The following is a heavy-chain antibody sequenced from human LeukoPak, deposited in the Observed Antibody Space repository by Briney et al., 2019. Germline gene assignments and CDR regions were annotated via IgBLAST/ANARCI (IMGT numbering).Heavy chain of an antibody. D-gene: IGHD1-26*01. J-gene: IGHJ3*02. V-gene: IGHV3-49*04. Sequence: GGSLRLSCAASGFTFSSYWMSWVRQAPGKGLEWVGFIRSKAYGGTTEYAASVKGRFTISRDDSKSIAYLQMNSLKTEDTAVYYCTKGRIGVGATWRAFDIWGQGTMVTVSS. CDR2: IRSKAYGGTT. CDR1: GFTFSSYW. CDR3: TKGRIGVGATWRAFDI.